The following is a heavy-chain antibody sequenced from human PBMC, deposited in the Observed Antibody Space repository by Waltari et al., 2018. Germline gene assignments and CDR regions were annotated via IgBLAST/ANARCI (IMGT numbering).Heavy chain of an antibody. CDR2: IYHSGGT. CDR1: GGSISSGGYY. CDR3: ASAYSSSWYSYGMDV. Sequence: QVQLQESGPGLVKPSQTLSLTCTVSGGSISSGGYYWSWIRQHPGKGLEWIGYIYHSGGTYYNPSLKSRVTISVDRSKNQFSLKLSSVTAADTAVYYCASAYSSSWYSYGMDVWGQGTTVTVSS. D-gene: IGHD6-13*01. V-gene: IGHV4-31*03. J-gene: IGHJ6*02.